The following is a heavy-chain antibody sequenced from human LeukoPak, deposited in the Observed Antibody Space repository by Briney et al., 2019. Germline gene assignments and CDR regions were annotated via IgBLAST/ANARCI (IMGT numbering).Heavy chain of an antibody. CDR2: IRNDGGIK. D-gene: IGHD3-22*01. CDR1: GFSFSYYG. Sequence: GGSLRLSCAASGFSFSYYGMHWVRQAPGKGLEWVAFIRNDGGIKYYVDSVKGRFAISRDNSKNTLYLQMNSLRAEDTAVYYCAKGDYYDSSGYYLDYWGQGTLVTVSS. V-gene: IGHV3-30*02. CDR3: AKGDYYDSSGYYLDY. J-gene: IGHJ4*02.